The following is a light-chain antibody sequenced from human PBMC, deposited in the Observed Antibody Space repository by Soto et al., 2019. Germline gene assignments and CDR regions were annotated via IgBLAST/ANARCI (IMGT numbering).Light chain of an antibody. CDR1: QSVSSSY. J-gene: IGKJ3*01. CDR3: QQYGSS. Sequence: EIVLTQSPGTLSLSPGERATLSCRASQSVSSSYLAWYQQKPGQAPRLLLYGASGRATGIPDRVSGSGSGTDFTLTISRLEPEDFAVYYCQQYGSSFGPGTKVDIK. V-gene: IGKV3-20*01. CDR2: GAS.